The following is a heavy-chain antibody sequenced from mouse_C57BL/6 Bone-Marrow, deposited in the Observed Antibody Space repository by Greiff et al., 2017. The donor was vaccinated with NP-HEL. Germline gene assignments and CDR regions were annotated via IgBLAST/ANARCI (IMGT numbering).Heavy chain of an antibody. CDR1: GFNIKNTY. CDR2: IDPANGNT. J-gene: IGHJ1*03. CDR3: ARKATVGDWYFEV. V-gene: IGHV14-3*01. Sequence: VQLQQSVAELVRPGASVKLSCTASGFNIKNTYMHWVKQRPEPGLEWIGRIDPANGNTKYAPKFPGKATLTADTSSNTAYLQLSSLTAEDTAIYYCARKATVGDWYFEVWGTGTTVTVSS. D-gene: IGHD1-1*01.